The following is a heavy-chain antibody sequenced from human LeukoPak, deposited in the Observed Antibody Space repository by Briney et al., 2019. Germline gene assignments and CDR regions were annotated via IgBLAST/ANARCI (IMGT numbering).Heavy chain of an antibody. CDR3: ARGPVVAATRGLFD. D-gene: IGHD2-15*01. J-gene: IGHJ4*02. Sequence: SETLSLTCTVSGGSVSSGSYYWSWIRQPPGKGLEWIGYIYYSGSTNYNPSLKSRVTISVDTSKNQFSLKLSSVTAADTAVYYCARGPVVAATRGLFDWVQGTLVTVSS. CDR2: IYYSGST. CDR1: GGSVSSGSYY. V-gene: IGHV4-61*01.